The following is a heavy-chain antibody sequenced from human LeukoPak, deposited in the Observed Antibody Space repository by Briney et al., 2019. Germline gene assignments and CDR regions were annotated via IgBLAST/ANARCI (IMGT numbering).Heavy chain of an antibody. CDR3: ARLYGSGTYFID. V-gene: IGHV3-23*01. CDR2: ITDSGGNT. D-gene: IGHD3-10*01. CDR1: GFTFSSYW. Sequence: GGSLRLSCAASGFTFSSYWMSWVRQAPGKGLEWVSAITDSGGNTYYADSVKGRFTISRDNSKNTVSLQMNSLRAEDTAVYYCARLYGSGTYFIDWGQGTLVTVSS. J-gene: IGHJ4*02.